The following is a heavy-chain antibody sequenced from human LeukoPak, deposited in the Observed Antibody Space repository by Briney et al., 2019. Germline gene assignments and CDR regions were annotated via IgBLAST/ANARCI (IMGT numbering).Heavy chain of an antibody. J-gene: IGHJ4*02. V-gene: IGHV4-39*07. CDR1: GGSISSSSYY. CDR3: ARDVGGYNSGGGIDY. Sequence: SETLSLTCTVSGGSISSSSYYWGWICQPPGKGLEWIGSIYYSGSTYYNPSLKSRVTISVDTSKNQFSLKLSSVTAADTAVYYCARDVGGYNSGGGIDYWGQGTLVTVSS. CDR2: IYYSGST. D-gene: IGHD5-24*01.